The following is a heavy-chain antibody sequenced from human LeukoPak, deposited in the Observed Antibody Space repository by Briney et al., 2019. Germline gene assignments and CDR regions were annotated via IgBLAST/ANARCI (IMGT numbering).Heavy chain of an antibody. V-gene: IGHV1-2*06. CDR1: GYTFTDYY. CDR3: ARRVQSTGVFDY. D-gene: IGHD1-1*01. Sequence: ASVKVSCNASGYTFTDYYMHWVRQAPGQGLEWMGRIKPNNGDTNYAQKFQGRVTMTRDTSINTDYMELSRLESDDTAMYYCARRVQSTGVFDYWGQGTLVTVSS. CDR2: IKPNNGDT. J-gene: IGHJ4*02.